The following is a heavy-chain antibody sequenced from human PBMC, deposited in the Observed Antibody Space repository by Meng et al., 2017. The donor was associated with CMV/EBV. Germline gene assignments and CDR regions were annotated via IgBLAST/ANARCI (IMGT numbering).Heavy chain of an antibody. Sequence: GESLKISCAASGFTFSSYAMSWVRQAPGKGLEWVSVLYSGGSSTNYADSVKGRFTISRDKSKNTLYLQMNSLRAEDTAVYYCARDRYWGQGTLVTVSS. J-gene: IGHJ4*02. CDR1: GFTFSSYA. CDR2: LYSGGSST. CDR3: ARDRY. V-gene: IGHV3-23*03.